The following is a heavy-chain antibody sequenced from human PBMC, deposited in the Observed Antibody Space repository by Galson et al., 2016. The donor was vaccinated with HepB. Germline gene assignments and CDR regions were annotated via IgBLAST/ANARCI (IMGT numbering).Heavy chain of an antibody. V-gene: IGHV1-8*01. CDR3: ARPLSEEDSAYWRNSDAFDV. CDR2: MNPHSGAT. CDR1: GYTFTSSD. J-gene: IGHJ3*01. Sequence: SVKVSCKASGYTFTSSDINWVRQATGQGLEWVGWMNPHSGATGYAPKFHGRLTMTTNTSISTAYMELNSLRSEDTAVYYCARPLSEEDSAYWRNSDAFDVWGQGTVVIVSS. D-gene: IGHD3-22*01.